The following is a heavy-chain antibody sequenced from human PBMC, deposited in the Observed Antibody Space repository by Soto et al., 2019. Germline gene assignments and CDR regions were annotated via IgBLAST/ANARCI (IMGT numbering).Heavy chain of an antibody. CDR3: ARQSGRYCGGDCYDLVWFAP. D-gene: IGHD2-21*02. CDR2: IYPGDSDT. CDR1: GYSFTSDW. J-gene: IGHJ5*02. Sequence: PGESLKISCKGSGYSFTSDWIGWGRQMPGKGLEWMGIIYPGDSDTRYSPSFQGQVTISADKSFSTAYLQWSSLKASDTAMYYCARQSGRYCGGDCYDLVWFAPWGQGTLVTVSS. V-gene: IGHV5-51*01.